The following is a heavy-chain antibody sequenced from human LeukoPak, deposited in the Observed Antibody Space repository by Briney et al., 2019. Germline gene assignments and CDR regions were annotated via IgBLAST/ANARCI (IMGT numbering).Heavy chain of an antibody. Sequence: GGSLRLSCAASGFTFSSYWMSWVRQARGEGLEWVANIKQDGSEKYYVDSVKGRFTISRDNAKNSLYLQMNSLRAEDTAVYYCAELGITMIGGVWGKGTTVTISS. CDR3: AELGITMIGGV. V-gene: IGHV3-7*01. CDR2: IKQDGSEK. D-gene: IGHD3-10*02. CDR1: GFTFSSYW. J-gene: IGHJ6*04.